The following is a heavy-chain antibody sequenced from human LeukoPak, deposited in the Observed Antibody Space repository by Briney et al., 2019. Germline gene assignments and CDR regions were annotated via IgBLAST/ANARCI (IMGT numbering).Heavy chain of an antibody. Sequence: PGGALRLSCAASGFTFSSYSMNWVRQAPGKGLEWVSSISSSSSYIYYADSVKGRFTTSRDNAKNSLYLQMNSLRAEDTAVYYCARQRDSELQHDAFDIWGQGTMVTVSS. J-gene: IGHJ3*02. V-gene: IGHV3-21*01. CDR1: GFTFSSYS. CDR2: ISSSSSYI. CDR3: ARQRDSELQHDAFDI. D-gene: IGHD2-8*01.